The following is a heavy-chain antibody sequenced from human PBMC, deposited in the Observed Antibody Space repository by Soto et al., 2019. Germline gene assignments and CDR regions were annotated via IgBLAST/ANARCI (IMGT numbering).Heavy chain of an antibody. J-gene: IGHJ6*02. V-gene: IGHV4-30-4*08. CDR3: AREDDRGYRLDV. D-gene: IGHD1-1*01. CDR1: GDSISSDYYH. Sequence: QVQLQQSGPGLVKPSQTLSLTCTVSGDSISSDYYHWTWIRQSPGKGLEWIGYIHHSGSILYNPSVKRRVTISGDTSKNPVSLHLTSVTAADTAVYFCAREDDRGYRLDVWGQGTTVTVSS. CDR2: IHHSGSI.